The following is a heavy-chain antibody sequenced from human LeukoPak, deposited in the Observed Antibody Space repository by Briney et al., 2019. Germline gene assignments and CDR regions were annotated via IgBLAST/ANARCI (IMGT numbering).Heavy chain of an antibody. CDR1: GFTFSGSA. Sequence: RGSLRLSCAASGFTFSGSAMHWVRQASGKGLEWVGRIRSKANSYATAYAASVKGRFTISRDDSKNTAYLQMNSLKTEDTAVYYCTSYCSGGSCQGFDYWGQGTLVTVSS. D-gene: IGHD2-15*01. CDR2: IRSKANSYAT. CDR3: TSYCSGGSCQGFDY. J-gene: IGHJ4*02. V-gene: IGHV3-73*01.